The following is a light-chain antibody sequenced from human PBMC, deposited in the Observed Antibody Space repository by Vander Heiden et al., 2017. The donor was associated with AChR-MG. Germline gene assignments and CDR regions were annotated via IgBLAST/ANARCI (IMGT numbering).Light chain of an antibody. J-gene: IGLJ3*02. Sequence: QSALTQPPAPSGTPGQRVTMSCFGSSSHLGRNPVNWYPQLPVPAPKFRICSDNQRPSGVPARFSGSKSGTSASLAISGLQSEDEADYYCAAWDDSLNGPVFGGGTKLTVL. V-gene: IGLV1-44*01. CDR2: SDN. CDR1: SSHLGRNP. CDR3: AAWDDSLNGPV.